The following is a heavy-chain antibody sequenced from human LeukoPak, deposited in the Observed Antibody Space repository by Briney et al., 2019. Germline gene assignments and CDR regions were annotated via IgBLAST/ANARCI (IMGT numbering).Heavy chain of an antibody. D-gene: IGHD1-26*01. J-gene: IGHJ4*02. CDR2: ISERGDKT. CDR1: GFTFSNYA. Sequence: GGSLRLSCAASGFTFSNYAMNWVRQAAGKRLEWVSSISERGDKTDYADSVRGRFTISRDNSQNTLYRQMNSLRAEDTALYYCAEQWVDCWGQGTLVTVSS. CDR3: AEQWVDC. V-gene: IGHV3-23*01.